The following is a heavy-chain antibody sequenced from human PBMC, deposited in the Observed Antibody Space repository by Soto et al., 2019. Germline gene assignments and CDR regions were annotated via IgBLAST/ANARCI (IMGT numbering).Heavy chain of an antibody. CDR1: GFTFRSYA. J-gene: IGHJ4*02. CDR3: ANGGTGEGYFDI. CDR2: LSANGGTT. Sequence: EVQLLESGGGLVQPGGSLRLSCVVSGFTFRSYAMSWVRKAPGKGLEWVSALSANGGTTYYVDSVRGRFTISRDNSKNTLYLQMNSLRAEDTAIYYCANGGTGEGYFDIWGQGALVSVSS. D-gene: IGHD7-27*01. V-gene: IGHV3-23*01.